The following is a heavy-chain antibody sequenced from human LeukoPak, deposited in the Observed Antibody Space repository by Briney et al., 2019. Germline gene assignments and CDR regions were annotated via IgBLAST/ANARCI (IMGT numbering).Heavy chain of an antibody. CDR1: GFSFSSYG. D-gene: IGHD2-15*01. J-gene: IGHJ4*02. Sequence: GGSLRLSCAASGFSFSSYGMHWVRQAPGKGLEWVAVISYDGSNKYYVDSVKGRFTISRDNSKNTLYLQMNSLRAEDTAVYYCAEDGAWPLLHYYFDYWGQGTLVTVSS. CDR3: AEDGAWPLLHYYFDY. V-gene: IGHV3-30*18. CDR2: ISYDGSNK.